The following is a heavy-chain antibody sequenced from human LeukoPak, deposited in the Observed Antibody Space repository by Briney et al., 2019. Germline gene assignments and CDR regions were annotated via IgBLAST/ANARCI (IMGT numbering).Heavy chain of an antibody. J-gene: IGHJ4*02. D-gene: IGHD5-12*01. V-gene: IGHV1-24*01. Sequence: VASVKVSCKVSGYTLTELSMHWVRQAPGKGLEWMGGFDPEDGETIYAQKFQGRVTMTEDTSTDTAYMELSSLRSEDTAVYYCATARSGYGLTPSFDYWGQGTLVTVSS. CDR3: ATARSGYGLTPSFDY. CDR2: FDPEDGET. CDR1: GYTLTELS.